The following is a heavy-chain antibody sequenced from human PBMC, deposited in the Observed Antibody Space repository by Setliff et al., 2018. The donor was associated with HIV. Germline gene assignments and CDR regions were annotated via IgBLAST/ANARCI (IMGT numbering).Heavy chain of an antibody. Sequence: PGGSLRLSCAASGFTFSNSWMTWVRQAPGKGLEWVANIKKDGSDKFYVDSVKGRFAISRENAKNSLNLEMNSLRAEDTAIYYCASSRPPDDSSGYLDHWGQGTLVTVSS. J-gene: IGHJ4*01. V-gene: IGHV3-7*03. CDR1: GFTFSNSW. CDR2: IKKDGSDK. CDR3: ASSRPPDDSSGYLDH. D-gene: IGHD3-22*01.